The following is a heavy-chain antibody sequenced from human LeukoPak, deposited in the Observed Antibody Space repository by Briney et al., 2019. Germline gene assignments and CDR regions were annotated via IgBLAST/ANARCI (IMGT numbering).Heavy chain of an antibody. D-gene: IGHD4-17*01. V-gene: IGHV3-30-3*01. Sequence: PGRSLRLSCAASGFTFSSYAMHWVRQAPGKGLEWMAVISYDGSNKYYADSVKGRFTISRDNSKNTLYLQMNSLRAEDTAVYYCARSHTTVTTLVYFDYWGQGTLVTVSS. CDR3: ARSHTTVTTLVYFDY. CDR2: ISYDGSNK. J-gene: IGHJ4*02. CDR1: GFTFSSYA.